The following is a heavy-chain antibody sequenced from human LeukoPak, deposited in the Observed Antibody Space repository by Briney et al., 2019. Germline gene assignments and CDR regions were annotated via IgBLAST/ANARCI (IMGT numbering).Heavy chain of an antibody. Sequence: GGSLRLSCAASGFTVSSNYMSWVRQAPGKGLEWVSVIYSGGSTYYADSVKGRFTISRDNSKNTLYLQMNSLRAEDTAVYYCARDHYDSSGYYYAGWFDPWGQGTLVTVPS. D-gene: IGHD3-22*01. CDR1: GFTVSSNY. CDR2: IYSGGST. V-gene: IGHV3-66*02. J-gene: IGHJ5*02. CDR3: ARDHYDSSGYYYAGWFDP.